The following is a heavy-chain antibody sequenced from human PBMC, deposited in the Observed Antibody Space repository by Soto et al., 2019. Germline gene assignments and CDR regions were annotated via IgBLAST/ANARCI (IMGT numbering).Heavy chain of an antibody. CDR2: IYYSGST. CDR3: ASQVGATRGWFDP. J-gene: IGHJ5*02. CDR1: GGSISSSSYY. Sequence: LQNLSRTCVVSGGSISSSSYYWGWIRQPPGKGLEWIGSIYYSGSTYYNPSLKSRVTISVDTSKNQFSLKLSSVTAADTAVYYCASQVGATRGWFDPWGQGTLVTVSS. D-gene: IGHD1-26*01. V-gene: IGHV4-39*01.